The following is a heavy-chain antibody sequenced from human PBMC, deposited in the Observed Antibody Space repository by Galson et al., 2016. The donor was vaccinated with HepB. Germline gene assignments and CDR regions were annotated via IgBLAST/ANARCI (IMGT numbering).Heavy chain of an antibody. CDR3: ARDGGSEYYDFWSGYLNPGYGMDV. J-gene: IGHJ6*02. CDR2: INPSGGGT. V-gene: IGHV1-46*01. Sequence: SVKVSCKASGYTFTGYHMHWVRQAPGQGLEWMGIINPSGGGTSYAQKFQGRVTMTRDTSTTTVYMELSSLRSEDTAVYYCARDGGSEYYDFWSGYLNPGYGMDVWGQGTTVTVSS. CDR1: GYTFTGYH. D-gene: IGHD3-3*01.